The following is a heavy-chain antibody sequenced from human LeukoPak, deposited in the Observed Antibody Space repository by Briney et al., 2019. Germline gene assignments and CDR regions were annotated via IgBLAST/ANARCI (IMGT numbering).Heavy chain of an antibody. CDR2: IKQDGSEK. CDR3: AKGLPGSGSWYVA. CDR1: GFTLSSHW. D-gene: IGHD3-10*01. Sequence: GGSLRLSCAASGFTLSSHWLSWVRQAPGKGLEWVANIKQDGSEKYYVDSVKGRFTISRDNSKNSLYLQMNSLRAEDTAVYSCAKGLPGSGSWYVAWGQGTLVTVSS. V-gene: IGHV3-7*01. J-gene: IGHJ5*02.